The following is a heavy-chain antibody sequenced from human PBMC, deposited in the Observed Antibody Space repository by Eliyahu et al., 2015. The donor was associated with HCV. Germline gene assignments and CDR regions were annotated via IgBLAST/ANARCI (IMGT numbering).Heavy chain of an antibody. Sequence: EVQLLESGGGLVQPGGSLRLXCATSGFTFXSYAMTWVRXAPGKGLEWVSTISGSSAYTYYADSVKGRFTISRDNSKNTLYLQLNSLRAEDTAVYYCAKDFSRLGLYYFDYWGQGNLVTVSS. V-gene: IGHV3-23*01. J-gene: IGHJ4*02. CDR2: ISGSSAYT. CDR1: GFTFXSYA. CDR3: AKDFSRLGLYYFDY. D-gene: IGHD3/OR15-3a*01.